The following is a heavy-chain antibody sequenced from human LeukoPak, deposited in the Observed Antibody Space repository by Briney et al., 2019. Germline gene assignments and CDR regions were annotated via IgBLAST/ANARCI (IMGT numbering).Heavy chain of an antibody. J-gene: IGHJ3*02. CDR3: ARDKNSGECVSNSCYGVWPLDI. Sequence: SVKVSCKASGGTFSINAITWVRQAPGQGLEWMGGIIPMSETPKYTQKFQGRVTISTDEYTNKAYMEMSRLRSEETAVYYCARDKNSGECVSNSCYGVWPLDIWGQGTMVTVSX. CDR1: GGTFSINA. CDR2: IIPMSETP. D-gene: IGHD2-2*01. V-gene: IGHV1-69*05.